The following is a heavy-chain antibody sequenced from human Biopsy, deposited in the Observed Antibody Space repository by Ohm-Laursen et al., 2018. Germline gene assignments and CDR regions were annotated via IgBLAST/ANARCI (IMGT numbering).Heavy chain of an antibody. CDR1: GFIFRDYW. V-gene: IGHV3-7*01. J-gene: IGHJ4*02. Sequence: SLRLSCSASGFIFRDYWLTWVRQAPGKGLEWVGNIHRFIISTDNAKNSLYLQMNSLRAEDTAVYYCERAYPPPGRRLVVVAGDFDCWGQGTRVTVSS. CDR3: ERAYPPPGRRLVVVAGDFDC. D-gene: IGHD2-15*01. CDR2: I.